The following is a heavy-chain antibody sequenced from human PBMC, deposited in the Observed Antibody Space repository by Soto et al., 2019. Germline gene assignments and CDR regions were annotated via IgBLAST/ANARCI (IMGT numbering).Heavy chain of an antibody. D-gene: IGHD2-15*01. V-gene: IGHV3-15*01. CDR2: IKSKTDGGTT. CDR1: GFTFSNAW. CDR3: TTDGVVVAATPFDY. Sequence: EVQLVESGGGLVKPGGSLRLSCAASGFTFSNAWMSWVRQAPGKGLEWVGRIKSKTDGGTTDYAAPVKGRCTISRDDSKNTLYLQMNSLKTEDTAVYYCTTDGVVVAATPFDYWGQGTLVTVSS. J-gene: IGHJ4*02.